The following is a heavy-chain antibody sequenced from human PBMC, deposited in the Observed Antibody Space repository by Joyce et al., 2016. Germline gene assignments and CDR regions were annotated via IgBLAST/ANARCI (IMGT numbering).Heavy chain of an antibody. D-gene: IGHD5-24*01. CDR3: ARVGRGQLGKNYAFDI. V-gene: IGHV3-30*03. CDR2: ISYDGNKK. Sequence: QGQLEESGGGVVQPGTSLRLPCAASGFIINNFGFHWVRQAPGKGLDWVAVISYDGNKKYYGDSVKGRFTISRDNPKNTVYLQMNSLRAEDTAVYYCARVGRGQLGKNYAFDIWGQGTMVTVSS. J-gene: IGHJ3*02. CDR1: GFIINNFG.